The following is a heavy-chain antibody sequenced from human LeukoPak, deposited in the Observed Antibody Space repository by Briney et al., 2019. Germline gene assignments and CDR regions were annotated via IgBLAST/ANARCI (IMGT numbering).Heavy chain of an antibody. CDR3: ATSIGVWNAFDI. Sequence: ASVKVSCKASGYTFTSYGISWVRQAPGKGLEWMGGFDPEDGETIYAQKFQGRVTMTEDTSTDTAYMELSSLRSEDTAVYYCATSIGVWNAFDIWGQGTMVTVSS. V-gene: IGHV1-24*01. D-gene: IGHD3-16*01. CDR1: GYTFTSYG. J-gene: IGHJ3*02. CDR2: FDPEDGET.